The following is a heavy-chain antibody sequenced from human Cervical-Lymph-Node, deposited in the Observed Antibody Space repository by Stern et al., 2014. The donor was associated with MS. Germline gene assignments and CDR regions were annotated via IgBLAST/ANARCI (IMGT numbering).Heavy chain of an antibody. CDR3: ARHQEYQLVGGNFSYGMDV. J-gene: IGHJ6*02. CDR2: IRSRGTII. Sequence: QVQLMQSGGGLVKPGGSLRLSCAASGFTFSDLYMSWIRQAPGKGLEYVSYIRSRGTIIFYADSVKGRFTVSRDNTKNSLFLQMNNLRAEDTAVYYCARHQEYQLVGGNFSYGMDVWGQGTTVTVS. CDR1: GFTFSDLY. D-gene: IGHD2-2*01. V-gene: IGHV3-11*01.